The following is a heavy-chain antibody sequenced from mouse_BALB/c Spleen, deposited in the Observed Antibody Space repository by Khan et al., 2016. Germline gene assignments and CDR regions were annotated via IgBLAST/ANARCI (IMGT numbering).Heavy chain of an antibody. CDR1: GFAFSRYW. CDR3: AKLHCSSRFAY. V-gene: IGHV4-1*02. CDR2: NNPDSSTI. J-gene: IGHJ3*01. Sequence: EVKLLESGGGLVQPGGSLKLSCAASGFAFSRYWTCWVRQAPGKGLEWIGENNPDSSTINYTPSLKDKFIISRDNAKNTLYLHMSNVRSEDTALYYCAKLHCSSRFAYWGQGTLVTVS.